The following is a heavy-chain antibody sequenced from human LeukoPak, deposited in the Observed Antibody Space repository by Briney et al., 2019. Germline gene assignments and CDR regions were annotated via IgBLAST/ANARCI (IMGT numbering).Heavy chain of an antibody. Sequence: PSETLSLTCTVSGGSISSGGYYWSWIRQHPGKGLEWIGYIYYSGSTFYNPSLKSRVTISVDTSKNQFSLKLSSVTAADTAVYYCARARRDGVWGSLIDYWGQGTLVTVSS. D-gene: IGHD3-16*01. J-gene: IGHJ4*02. V-gene: IGHV4-31*03. CDR2: IYYSGST. CDR3: ARARRDGVWGSLIDY. CDR1: GGSISSGGYY.